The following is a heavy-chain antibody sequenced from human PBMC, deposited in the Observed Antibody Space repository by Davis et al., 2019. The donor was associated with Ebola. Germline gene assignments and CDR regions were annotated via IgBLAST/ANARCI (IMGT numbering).Heavy chain of an antibody. D-gene: IGHD3-10*01. CDR1: GGSISSDY. CDR2: IYPSGAI. V-gene: IGHV4-59*01. CDR3: ARGQGSYSYTSGSFWTWFDA. Sequence: PSETLSLTCTVSGGSISSDYWSWIRQTPGKGLEWIAHIYPSGAIGYNPSLRSRVTISLDTSKNQFFLKLNSVTAADTAVYFCARGQGSYSYTSGSFWTWFDAWGQGTLVTVSS. J-gene: IGHJ5*02.